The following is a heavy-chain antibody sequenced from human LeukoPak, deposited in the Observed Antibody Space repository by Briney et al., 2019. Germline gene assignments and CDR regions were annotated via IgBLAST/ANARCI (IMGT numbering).Heavy chain of an antibody. CDR1: GGSISSSSYY. J-gene: IGHJ4*02. Sequence: WETLSLTCTVSGGSISSSSYYWGWIRQPPGKGLEWTGSIYYSGSTHYNPSLKSRLTIFVDTSKNQFSLKVNSVTAADTAVYYCARNGTVTVSGTKFNYFDYWGQGTLVTVSS. CDR2: IYYSGST. V-gene: IGHV4-39*01. D-gene: IGHD4-17*01. CDR3: ARNGTVTVSGTKFNYFDY.